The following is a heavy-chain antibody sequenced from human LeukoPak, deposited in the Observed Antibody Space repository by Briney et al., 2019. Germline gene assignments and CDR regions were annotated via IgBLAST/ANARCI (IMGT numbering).Heavy chain of an antibody. CDR3: ARDPGIAVAGTSMGDY. V-gene: IGHV1-2*02. CDR2: INPNSGGT. D-gene: IGHD6-19*01. J-gene: IGHJ4*02. CDR1: GYTFTGYY. Sequence: ASVKVSCKASGYTFTGYYMHWVRQAPGQGLEWMGWINPNSGGTNYARKFQGRVTMTRDTSISTAYMELSRLRSDDTAVYYCARDPGIAVAGTSMGDYWGQGTLVTVSS.